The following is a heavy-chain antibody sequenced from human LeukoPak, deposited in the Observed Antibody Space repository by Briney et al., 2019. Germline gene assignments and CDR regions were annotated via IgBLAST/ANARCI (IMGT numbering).Heavy chain of an antibody. CDR3: ARGGSGYGDYYYFYGLDV. Sequence: PGGSLRLSCAASGFTSSTYAIKWVRPAPGGGLEWVSYISTSSSSIYYGVPVKGRFTISRDNAKNSLYLQMNSLRDEDTAVYYCARGGSGYGDYYYFYGLDVWGQGTTVTVSS. CDR1: GFTSSTYA. V-gene: IGHV3-48*02. D-gene: IGHD3-22*01. J-gene: IGHJ6*02. CDR2: ISTSSSSI.